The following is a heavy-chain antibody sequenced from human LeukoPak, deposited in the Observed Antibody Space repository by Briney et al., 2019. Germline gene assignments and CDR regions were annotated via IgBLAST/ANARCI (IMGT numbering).Heavy chain of an antibody. J-gene: IGHJ4*02. Sequence: GGSLRLSCAASGFTFSSYNMNWVRQAPGKGLEWVSSISTSSSYIYYADSVKGRFTISRDNSKNTLYLQMNSLRAEDTAVYYCAGERKRYSYGLCLDYWGQGTLVTVSS. CDR1: GFTFSSYN. CDR3: AGERKRYSYGLCLDY. CDR2: ISTSSSYI. D-gene: IGHD5-18*01. V-gene: IGHV3-21*01.